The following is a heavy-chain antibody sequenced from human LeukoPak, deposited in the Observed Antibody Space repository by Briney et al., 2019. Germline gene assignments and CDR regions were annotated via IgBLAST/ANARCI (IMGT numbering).Heavy chain of an antibody. CDR2: INHSGST. CDR1: GGSFSGYY. V-gene: IGHV4-34*01. Sequence: PSETLSLTCAVYGGSFSGYYCSWIRQPPGKGLEWIGEINHSGSTNYNPSLKSRVTISVDTSKNQFSLKLSSVTAADTAVYYCARTYYYGSGSYYPWGQGILVTVSS. D-gene: IGHD3-10*01. J-gene: IGHJ5*02. CDR3: ARTYYYGSGSYYP.